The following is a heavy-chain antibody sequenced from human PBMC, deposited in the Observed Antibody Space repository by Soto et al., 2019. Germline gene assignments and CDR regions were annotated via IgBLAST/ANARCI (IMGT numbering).Heavy chain of an antibody. CDR1: GGTFSSYA. D-gene: IGHD6-13*01. J-gene: IGHJ5*02. CDR3: ARDRAAERYNWFDP. CDR2: IIPIFGTA. V-gene: IGHV1-69*13. Sequence: ASVKVSCKASGGTFSSYAISWVRQAPGQGLEWMGGIIPIFGTANYAQKFQGRVTITADESTSTAYMELSSLRSEDTAVYYCARDRAAERYNWFDPWGQGTLVTVSS.